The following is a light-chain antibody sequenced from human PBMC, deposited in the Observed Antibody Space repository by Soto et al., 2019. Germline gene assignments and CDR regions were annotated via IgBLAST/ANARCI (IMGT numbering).Light chain of an antibody. CDR2: KAS. V-gene: IGKV1-5*03. J-gene: IGKJ1*01. CDR1: QSISSW. Sequence: DIQMTQSPSTLSASVGDRVTITCRASQSISSWLSWYQQKPGTAPKLLIYKASTLQSGDPPRFSGSGSGTELTLSIRSLQPGDSETYYCQQYNANWTFGQGEKVE. CDR3: QQYNANWT.